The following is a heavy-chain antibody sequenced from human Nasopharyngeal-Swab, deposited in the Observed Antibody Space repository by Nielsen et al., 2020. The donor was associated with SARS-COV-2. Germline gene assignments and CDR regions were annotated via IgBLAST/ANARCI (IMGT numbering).Heavy chain of an antibody. V-gene: IGHV3-7*03. CDR1: GFTFSSYW. J-gene: IGHJ4*02. CDR3: AKGKSIVGPSDAPIEY. CDR2: IKQDGSEK. Sequence: GGSLRLSCAASGFTFSSYWMSWVRQAPGKGLEWVANIKQDGSEKYYVDSVKGRCTISRDNAKNSLYLQMNSLRVEDTAFYYCAKGKSIVGPSDAPIEYWGQGTLVTVSS. D-gene: IGHD1-26*01.